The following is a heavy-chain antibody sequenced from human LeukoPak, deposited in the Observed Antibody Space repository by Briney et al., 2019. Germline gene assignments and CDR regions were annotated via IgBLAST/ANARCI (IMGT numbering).Heavy chain of an antibody. D-gene: IGHD5-24*01. Sequence: SQTLSLTCTVSGGSISSGSYYWSWIRQPAGKGLEWIGRIYTSGSTNYNPSLKSRVTISVDTSKNQFSLKLSSVTAADTAVYYCARGAGGGYSDTIDYWGQGTLVTVSS. CDR3: ARGAGGGYSDTIDY. CDR2: IYTSGST. CDR1: GGSISSGSYY. V-gene: IGHV4-61*02. J-gene: IGHJ4*02.